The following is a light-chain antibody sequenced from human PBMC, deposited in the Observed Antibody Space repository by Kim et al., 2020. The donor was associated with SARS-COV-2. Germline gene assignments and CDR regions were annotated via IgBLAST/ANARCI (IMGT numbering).Light chain of an antibody. J-gene: IGKJ1*01. CDR1: QSVSSSY. CDR3: QQYSSSPET. V-gene: IGKV3-20*01. CDR2: GAS. Sequence: EIVLTQSPGTLSLSPGEKTTLSCRPSQSVSSSYLAWYQQKPGQAPRLLIYGASSRATGIPDRFSGSGSGTDFTLTISSLEPEDFAVYHCQQYSSSPETFGQGTKVDIK.